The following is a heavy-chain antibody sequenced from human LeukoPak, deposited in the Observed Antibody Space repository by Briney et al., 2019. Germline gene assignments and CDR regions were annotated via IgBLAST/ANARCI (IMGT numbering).Heavy chain of an antibody. J-gene: IGHJ4*02. Sequence: SETLSLTCAVYGGSITGYYWSWIRQTPGRGLEWVGEIHYTGATSYNPSLKSRATISTDTSKNQFSLRLSSVTAADTAVYYCARGNILTDYCFAFWGQGALVTVSS. CDR1: GGSITGYY. V-gene: IGHV4-34*01. CDR2: IHYTGAT. CDR3: ARGNILTDYCFAF. D-gene: IGHD3-9*01.